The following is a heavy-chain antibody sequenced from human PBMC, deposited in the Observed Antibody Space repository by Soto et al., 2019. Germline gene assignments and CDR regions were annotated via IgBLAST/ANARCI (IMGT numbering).Heavy chain of an antibody. CDR2: INPNSGGT. CDR1: GYTFTGYY. J-gene: IGHJ6*02. D-gene: IGHD3-3*01. CDR3: AGSRSDYDFWSVYYGMDV. Sequence: QVQLVQSGAEVKKPGASVKVSCKASGYTFTGYYMHWVRQAPGRGLEWMGWINPNSGGTNYAQKFQGRVTMTRDTSISTAYMELSRLRSDDTAVYYCAGSRSDYDFWSVYYGMDVWGQGTTVTVSS. V-gene: IGHV1-2*02.